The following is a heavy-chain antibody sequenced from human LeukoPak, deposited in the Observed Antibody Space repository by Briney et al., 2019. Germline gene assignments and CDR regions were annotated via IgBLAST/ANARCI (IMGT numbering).Heavy chain of an antibody. CDR2: IYHSGST. CDR3: ATMSVLTGDRMYADYYYMDV. V-gene: IGHV4-38-2*02. J-gene: IGHJ6*03. D-gene: IGHD7-27*01. Sequence: SETLSLTCNVLGFSISSDYYWGWIRQPPGEGLEWTGYIYHSGSTYYNPSLKSRVTISVDRSKNQFSLKLSSVTAADTAVYYCATMSVLTGDRMYADYYYMDVWGKGTTVTVSS. CDR1: GFSISSDYY.